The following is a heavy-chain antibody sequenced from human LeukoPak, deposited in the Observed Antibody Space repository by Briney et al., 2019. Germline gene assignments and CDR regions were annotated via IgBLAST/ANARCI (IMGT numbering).Heavy chain of an antibody. V-gene: IGHV1-8*01. CDR3: ARGYDILTGYSTQYYYYGMDV. J-gene: IGHJ6*02. Sequence: ASVNVSCKASGYTYTSYDIHWVRQATGQGLEWMGWMNPNSGNTGYAQKFQGRVTMTRNTSISTAYMELSSMRSEDTAVYYCARGYDILTGYSTQYYYYGMDVWGQGTTVTVSS. CDR2: MNPNSGNT. CDR1: GYTYTSYD. D-gene: IGHD3-9*01.